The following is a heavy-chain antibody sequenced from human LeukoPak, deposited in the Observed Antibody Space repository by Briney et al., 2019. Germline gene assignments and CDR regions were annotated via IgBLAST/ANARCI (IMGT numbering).Heavy chain of an antibody. CDR3: ARTTVTQRGPCDY. D-gene: IGHD4-17*01. J-gene: IGHJ4*02. V-gene: IGHV1-69*04. Sequence: GASVKVSCKASGGTFSSYAISWVRQAPGQGLEWMGRIIPILGIANYAQKFQGRVTITADKSTSTAYMELSSLRSEDTAVYYCARTTVTQRGPCDYWGEGTLVTVSS. CDR1: GGTFSSYA. CDR2: IIPILGIA.